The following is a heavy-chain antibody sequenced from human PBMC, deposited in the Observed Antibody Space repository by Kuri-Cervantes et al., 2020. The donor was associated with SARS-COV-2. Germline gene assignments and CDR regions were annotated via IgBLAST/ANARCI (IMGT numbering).Heavy chain of an antibody. Sequence: GGSLRLSCAASGFTFSNAWMNWVRQAPGKGLEWVGRIKSKTDGGTTDYAAPVKGRFTISRDDSKNTLYLQMNSLKTEDTAVYYRAKVEGTNYDFWSGYYPQRNWFDPWGQGTLVTVSS. CDR2: IKSKTDGGTT. CDR3: AKVEGTNYDFWSGYYPQRNWFDP. CDR1: GFTFSNAW. D-gene: IGHD3-3*01. V-gene: IGHV3-15*07. J-gene: IGHJ5*02.